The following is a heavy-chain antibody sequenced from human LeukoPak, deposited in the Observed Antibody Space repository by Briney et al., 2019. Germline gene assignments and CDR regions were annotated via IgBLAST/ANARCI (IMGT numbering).Heavy chain of an antibody. V-gene: IGHV3-23*01. CDR2: IIGSGGST. D-gene: IGHD6-19*01. CDR3: AKSGYSSGWPYYFDF. Sequence: GGSLRLSCAASRFTFGSYAMSWCRQAPGKGLEWVSGIIGSGGSTYYADSVKGRFTISRDNSKNTLYLQMNSLRAEDTAVYYCAKSGYSSGWPYYFDFWGQGTLVTVSS. CDR1: RFTFGSYA. J-gene: IGHJ4*02.